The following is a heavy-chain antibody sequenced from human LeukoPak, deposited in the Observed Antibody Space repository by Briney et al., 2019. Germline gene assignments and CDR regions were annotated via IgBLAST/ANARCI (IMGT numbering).Heavy chain of an antibody. CDR3: ASKDFWSGYRH. Sequence: GGSLRLSCAASGFTFSTYTMNWVRQAPGKGLEWVSSISSSSSYIYYADSVKGRFTISRDNAKNSLYLQMNSLRAEDTAVYYCASKDFWSGYRHWGQGTLVTVSS. V-gene: IGHV3-21*01. J-gene: IGHJ4*02. D-gene: IGHD3-3*01. CDR1: GFTFSTYT. CDR2: ISSSSSYI.